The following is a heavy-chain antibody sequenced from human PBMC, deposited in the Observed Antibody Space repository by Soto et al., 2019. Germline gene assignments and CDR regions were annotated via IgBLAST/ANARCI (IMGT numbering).Heavy chain of an antibody. J-gene: IGHJ4*02. CDR1: GFTFSGNY. V-gene: IGHV1-2*02. Sequence: ASVKVSCKASGFTFSGNYMHWVRRAPGQGLEWMGWINPKNGATNSEQKFQGRITMTWDTSTSTGYMELTRLRSDDTAVYYCAPHHYDSSGFFDYWGQGTLVTVSS. D-gene: IGHD3-22*01. CDR3: APHHYDSSGFFDY. CDR2: INPKNGAT.